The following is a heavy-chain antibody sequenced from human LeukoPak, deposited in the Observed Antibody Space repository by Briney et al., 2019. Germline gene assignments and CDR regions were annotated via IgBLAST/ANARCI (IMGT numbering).Heavy chain of an antibody. CDR1: GFTFSSYG. CDR3: ARDHPYDFWSGYPGALAY. V-gene: IGHV3-33*01. Sequence: PGGSLRLSCAASGFTFSSYGMHWVRQAPGKGLEWVAVIWYDGSNKYYADSVKGRFTISRDNSKNTLYLQMNSLRAEDTAVYYCARDHPYDFWSGYPGALAYWGQGTLVTVSS. CDR2: IWYDGSNK. J-gene: IGHJ4*02. D-gene: IGHD3-3*01.